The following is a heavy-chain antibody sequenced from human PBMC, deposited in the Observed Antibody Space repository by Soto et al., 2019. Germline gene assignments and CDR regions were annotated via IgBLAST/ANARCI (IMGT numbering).Heavy chain of an antibody. CDR3: ARDPSIAARKNWFDP. D-gene: IGHD6-6*01. Sequence: PSETLSLTCTVSGGSISSSSYYWGWIRQPPGKGLEWIGSIYYTGITHYNPSLKSRATISIDTSKNQFSLKLSSVTAADTAVYYCARDPSIAARKNWFDPWGQGTLVTVSS. V-gene: IGHV4-39*02. J-gene: IGHJ5*02. CDR2: IYYTGIT. CDR1: GGSISSSSYY.